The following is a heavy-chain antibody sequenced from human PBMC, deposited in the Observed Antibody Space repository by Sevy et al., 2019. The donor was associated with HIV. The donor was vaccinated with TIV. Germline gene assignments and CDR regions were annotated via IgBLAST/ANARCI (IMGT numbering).Heavy chain of an antibody. CDR2: FYYSGNT. D-gene: IGHD2-21*01. CDR3: ARAVAYPDAFDI. CDR1: GGSITSGGYY. Sequence: TLSLTCTVSGGSITSGGYYWNWLRQHPGKGLEWIGYFYYSGNTYYTPSLKSRVTISVDTSKKQFSLELSSVTAADTAVYYCARAVAYPDAFDIWGQGTMVTVSS. V-gene: IGHV4-31*03. J-gene: IGHJ3*02.